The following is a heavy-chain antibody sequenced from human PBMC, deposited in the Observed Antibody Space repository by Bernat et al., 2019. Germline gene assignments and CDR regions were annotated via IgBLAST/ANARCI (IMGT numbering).Heavy chain of an antibody. V-gene: IGHV4-59*01. CDR2: IYYSGST. CDR1: GGSISSYY. D-gene: IGHD3-22*01. Sequence: QVQLQESGPGLVKPSETLSLTCTVSGGSISSYYWSWIRQPPGKGLEWIGYIYYSGSTNYNPSLKSRVTISVDTSKNQFSLKLSSVTAADTAVYYCARAVPYYYDSSGYYYGETDSYSFDYWGQGTLVTVSS. CDR3: ARAVPYYYDSSGYYYGETDSYSFDY. J-gene: IGHJ4*02.